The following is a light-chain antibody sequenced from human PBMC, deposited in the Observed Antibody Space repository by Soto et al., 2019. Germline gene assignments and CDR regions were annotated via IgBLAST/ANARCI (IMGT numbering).Light chain of an antibody. Sequence: DIQMTQSPSSLSSYLGDRVTITCRASQGISNYLAWYQQKKGRLPKLLLFGASTLQSGVPARFSGSGSGTHFTLTINGLLPEDFATYYCQQYDSAPLTFGPGTKVDIK. CDR2: GAS. CDR3: QQYDSAPLT. CDR1: QGISNY. J-gene: IGKJ3*01. V-gene: IGKV1-27*01.